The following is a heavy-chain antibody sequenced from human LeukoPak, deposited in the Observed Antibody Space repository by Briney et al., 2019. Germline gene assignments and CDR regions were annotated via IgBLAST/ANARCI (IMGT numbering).Heavy chain of an antibody. CDR3: AREASSGRSLKGNFDY. CDR1: GGTFSSYA. CDR2: IIPIFGTA. J-gene: IGHJ4*02. V-gene: IGHV1-69*05. Sequence: SSVTVSCKASGGTFSSYAISWVRQAPGQGLEWMGGIIPIFGTANYAQKFQGRVTITTDESTSTAYMELSSLRSEDTAVYYCAREASSGRSLKGNFDYWGQGTLVTVSS. D-gene: IGHD6-19*01.